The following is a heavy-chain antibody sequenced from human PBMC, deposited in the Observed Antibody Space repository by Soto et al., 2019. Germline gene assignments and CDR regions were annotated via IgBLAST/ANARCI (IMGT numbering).Heavy chain of an antibody. J-gene: IGHJ4*02. CDR3: ALIELDY. CDR2: ISYDGSNK. Sequence: QVQLVESGGGVAQPGRSLRLSCAASGFTFSSYAMHWVRQAPGKGLEWVAVISYDGSNKYYADSVKGRFTISRDNSKNTLYLQMNSLRAEDTAVYYCALIELDYWGQGTLVTVSS. D-gene: IGHD3-22*01. CDR1: GFTFSSYA. V-gene: IGHV3-30-3*01.